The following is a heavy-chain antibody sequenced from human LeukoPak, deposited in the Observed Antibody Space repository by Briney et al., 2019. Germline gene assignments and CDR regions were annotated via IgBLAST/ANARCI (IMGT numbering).Heavy chain of an antibody. CDR2: ISYDGSNK. D-gene: IGHD3-3*01. CDR1: GFTFSSYA. Sequence: PGGSLRLSCAASGFTFSSYAMSWVRQAPGKGLEWVGVISYDGSNKYYADSVKGRFTISRDNSKNTLYLQMNSLRAEDTAVYYCAKANLRQGGYYEQTVLPFFDYWGQGTLVTVSS. CDR3: AKANLRQGGYYEQTVLPFFDY. V-gene: IGHV3-30*18. J-gene: IGHJ4*02.